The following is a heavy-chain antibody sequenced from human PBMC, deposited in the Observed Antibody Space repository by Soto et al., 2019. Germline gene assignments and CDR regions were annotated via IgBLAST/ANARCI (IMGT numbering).Heavy chain of an antibody. CDR1: GGSFSGYY. D-gene: IGHD3-9*01. Sequence: SETLSVTCAVDGGSFSGYYWSWIRQPPGKGLEWIGYIYYSGSTNYNPSLKSRVTISVDTSKNQFSLKLSSVTAADTAVYYCARGYYDILTGYPYYYYMDVWGKGTTVTVSS. CDR3: ARGYYDILTGYPYYYYMDV. J-gene: IGHJ6*03. V-gene: IGHV4-59*08. CDR2: IYYSGST.